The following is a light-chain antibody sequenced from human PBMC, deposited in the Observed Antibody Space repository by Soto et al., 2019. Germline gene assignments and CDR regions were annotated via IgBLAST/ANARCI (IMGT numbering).Light chain of an antibody. Sequence: ETVLTQSPDTLSLSPGERATLSCRASQSVSSSYLAWYQQKPGQAPRLLIYGASSRATGIPDRFSGSGSGTDFTLSVSRLEPEDFAVYYCQQFGDSLTFGGGTKVDIK. CDR3: QQFGDSLT. V-gene: IGKV3-20*01. CDR1: QSVSSSY. J-gene: IGKJ4*01. CDR2: GAS.